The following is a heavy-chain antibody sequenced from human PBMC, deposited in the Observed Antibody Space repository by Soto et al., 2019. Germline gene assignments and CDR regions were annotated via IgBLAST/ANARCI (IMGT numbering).Heavy chain of an antibody. CDR1: GYTFRNFG. CDR2: ISAYNANA. Sequence: QIQLLQSGAEVKKPGASVKVTCKASGYTFRNFGISWVRQAPGQGLEWMGWISAYNANAHYAQKFQGRLTMTADTSTSTAYMELRSLRSDDTAVYYCARENSYVDYWGQGTLVTVSS. V-gene: IGHV1-18*01. CDR3: ARENSYVDY. J-gene: IGHJ4*02.